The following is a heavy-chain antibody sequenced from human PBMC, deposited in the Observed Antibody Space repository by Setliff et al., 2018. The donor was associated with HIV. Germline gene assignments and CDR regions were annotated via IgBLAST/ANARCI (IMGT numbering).Heavy chain of an antibody. CDR1: GFTFSSYN. J-gene: IGHJ6*02. D-gene: IGHD2-2*01. CDR2: ISSSSSYI. CDR3: AKAGASTSPAHAHMDV. Sequence: PGGSLRLSCAASGFTFSSYNMNWVRQAPGKGLEWVSSISSSSSYIYYADSVKGRFTISRDNAKNSLYLQMDSLKTEDTAVYYCAKAGASTSPAHAHMDVWGQGTTVTVSS. V-gene: IGHV3-21*06.